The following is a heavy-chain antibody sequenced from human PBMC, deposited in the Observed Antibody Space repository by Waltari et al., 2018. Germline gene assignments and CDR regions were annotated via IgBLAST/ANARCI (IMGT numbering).Heavy chain of an antibody. D-gene: IGHD6-6*01. CDR1: GYVFSYYY. CDR3: ARDRTTMAARPGDY. J-gene: IGHJ4*02. Sequence: QVLLVQSGAEVTKPGASVTVSCKASGYVFSYYYLHWGRQAPGQGPEWMGWVNPDTGNANYAPNFRGRVTMTWDTSINTAFMDLSGLKSDDTAVYYCARDRTTMAARPGDYWGQGTLVTVSS. V-gene: IGHV1-2*02. CDR2: VNPDTGNA.